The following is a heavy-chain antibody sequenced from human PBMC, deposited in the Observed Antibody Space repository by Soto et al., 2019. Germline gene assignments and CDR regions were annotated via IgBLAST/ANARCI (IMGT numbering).Heavy chain of an antibody. CDR1: GFTFSSYA. J-gene: IGHJ4*02. CDR3: ARGRSSGWYVDY. CDR2: ISYDGSNK. V-gene: IGHV3-30-3*01. Sequence: QVQLVESGGGVVQPGRSLRLSCAASGFTFSSYAMHWVRQAPGKGLEWVAVISYDGSNKYYADSVKGRSTISRDNSKNTLYLQMNSLRAEDTAVYYCARGRSSGWYVDYWGQGTLVTVSS. D-gene: IGHD6-19*01.